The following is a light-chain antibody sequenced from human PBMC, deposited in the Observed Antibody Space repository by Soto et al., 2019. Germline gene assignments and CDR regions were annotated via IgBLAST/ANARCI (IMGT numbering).Light chain of an antibody. J-gene: IGLJ2*01. CDR2: DDS. CDR3: QVWDSTTSHVV. Sequence: SYELTQPPSVSVAPGQTATITSGGNNIGTKSVHWYQQKPGQAPVLVVYDDSDRPSEIPERFSGSNSGNTATLTISRVEAGDEADYCCQVWDSTTSHVVFGGRTQLTVL. V-gene: IGLV3-21*02. CDR1: NIGTKS.